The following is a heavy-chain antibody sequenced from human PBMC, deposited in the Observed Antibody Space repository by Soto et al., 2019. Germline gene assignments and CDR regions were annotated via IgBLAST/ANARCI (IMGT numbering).Heavy chain of an antibody. CDR2: ISHTGST. CDR1: GGSITSGNSYS. J-gene: IGHJ5*02. Sequence: PSETLSLTCAVSGGSITSGNSYSWSWIRQPPGKGLEWIGSISHTGSTSYNPSLKSRLTMSVDKSKNQFSLRLSSVTAADMAVYYCARAVAPYFGNCFDPWGQGILVTVSS. CDR3: ARAVAPYFGNCFDP. V-gene: IGHV4-30-2*01. D-gene: IGHD3-10*01.